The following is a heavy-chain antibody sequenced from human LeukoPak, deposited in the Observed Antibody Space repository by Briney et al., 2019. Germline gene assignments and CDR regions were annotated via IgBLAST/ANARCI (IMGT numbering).Heavy chain of an antibody. D-gene: IGHD3-16*02. CDR1: GYTFTSYG. V-gene: IGHV1-18*01. CDR3: ARVVITFGGVIVTPGDY. Sequence: ASVKVSXKASGYTFTSYGISWVRQAPGQGLEWMGWISAYNGNTNYPQKLQGRVTMTTDTSTSTAYMELRSLRSDDTAVYYCARVVITFGGVIVTPGDYWGQGTLVTVSS. J-gene: IGHJ4*02. CDR2: ISAYNGNT.